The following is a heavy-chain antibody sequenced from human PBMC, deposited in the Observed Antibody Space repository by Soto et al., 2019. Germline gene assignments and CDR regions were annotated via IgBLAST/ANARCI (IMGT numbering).Heavy chain of an antibody. D-gene: IGHD6-19*01. CDR2: ISYDGSNK. J-gene: IGHJ6*02. CDR1: GFTFSSYA. V-gene: IGHV3-30-3*01. CDR3: ARDVLPRIAVAGYYGMDV. Sequence: GGSLRLSCAASGFTFSSYAMHWFRQAPGKGLEWVAVISYDGSNKYYADSVKGRFTISRDNSKNTLYLQMNSLRAEDTAVYYCARDVLPRIAVAGYYGMDVWGQGTTVTVSS.